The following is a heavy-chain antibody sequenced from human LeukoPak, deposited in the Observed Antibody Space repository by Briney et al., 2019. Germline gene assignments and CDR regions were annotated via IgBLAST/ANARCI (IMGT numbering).Heavy chain of an antibody. Sequence: AGGSLRLSCAASGFTFSSYAMSWVRQAPGKGLEWVSAISGSGGSTYYADSVKGRFTISRDNSKNTLYLQMNSLRAEDTAVYYCAKDAPRYYDYVWGSYRFDYWGQGTLVTVTS. V-gene: IGHV3-23*01. J-gene: IGHJ4*02. CDR2: ISGSGGST. CDR3: AKDAPRYYDYVWGSYRFDY. D-gene: IGHD3-16*02. CDR1: GFTFSSYA.